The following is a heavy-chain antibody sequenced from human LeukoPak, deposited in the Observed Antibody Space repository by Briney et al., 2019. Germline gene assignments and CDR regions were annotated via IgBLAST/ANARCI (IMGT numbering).Heavy chain of an antibody. CDR2: IYPGDSDT. Sequence: GDSLKISCQGSGYSFTSYWIGWVRQMPGKGLEWMGIIYPGDSDTRYSPSFQGQVTISADKSISTAYLQWSSLKASDTAMYYRARLDVVVTAPFDYWGQGTLVTVSS. V-gene: IGHV5-51*01. D-gene: IGHD2-21*02. CDR3: ARLDVVVTAPFDY. J-gene: IGHJ4*02. CDR1: GYSFTSYW.